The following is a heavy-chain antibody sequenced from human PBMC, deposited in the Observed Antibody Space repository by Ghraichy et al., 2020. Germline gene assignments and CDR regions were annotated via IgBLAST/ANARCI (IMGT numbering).Heavy chain of an antibody. D-gene: IGHD3-3*01. CDR1: GGSLHNYY. CDR2: IYYTGST. J-gene: IGHJ5*02. CDR3: ARSGERDHWSGWLFDP. Sequence: ESLNISCTVSGGSLHNYYWSWIRQPPGKGLESIGSIYYTGSTRYNPSLKSRVTMSVDTFKNQFSVKLSSVTAADTAIYYCARSGERDHWSGWLFDPWGQGTLVTVSS. V-gene: IGHV4-59*01.